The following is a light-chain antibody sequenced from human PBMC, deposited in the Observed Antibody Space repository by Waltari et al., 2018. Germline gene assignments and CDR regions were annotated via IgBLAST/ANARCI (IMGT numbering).Light chain of an antibody. CDR3: WSYAGTWV. J-gene: IGLJ3*02. V-gene: IGLV2-11*01. Sequence: QSALTQPRSVSGSPGQSVTISCTGSGSDVGDYNYVSWYQQHPGKAPKVVIYDVTKRPSGVPDRFSGSRSGNSASLTISGLQAEDEADYYCWSYAGTWVFGGGTKLTVL. CDR2: DVT. CDR1: GSDVGDYNY.